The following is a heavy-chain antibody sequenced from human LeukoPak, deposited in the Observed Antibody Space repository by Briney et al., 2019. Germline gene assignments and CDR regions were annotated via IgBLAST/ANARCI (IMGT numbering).Heavy chain of an antibody. Sequence: ASVKVSCKAFGYTFTSNYMRWVRQDPGQGPERMGVISPSGGSTTYAEKFQGRVTLTRDMSTSTDYLELSSLRSEDTAVYYCARDNSVRDEAWWFNPWGQGTLVTVSS. CDR3: ARDNSVRDEAWWFNP. J-gene: IGHJ5*02. CDR2: ISPSGGST. V-gene: IGHV1-46*01. D-gene: IGHD5-24*01. CDR1: GYTFTSNY.